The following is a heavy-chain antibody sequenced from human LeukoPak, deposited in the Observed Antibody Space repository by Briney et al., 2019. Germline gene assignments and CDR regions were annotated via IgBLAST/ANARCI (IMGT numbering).Heavy chain of an antibody. D-gene: IGHD6-19*01. J-gene: IGHJ4*02. CDR2: ISYDGSNK. CDR3: ASGRRSGSYFDY. Sequence: GGSLRLSCAASGFTFSSYAMHWVRQAPGKGLEWVAVISYDGSNKYYADSVKGRFTISRDNSKNTLYLQMNSLRAEDTAVYYCASGRRSGSYFDYWGQGTLVTVSS. CDR1: GFTFSSYA. V-gene: IGHV3-30-3*01.